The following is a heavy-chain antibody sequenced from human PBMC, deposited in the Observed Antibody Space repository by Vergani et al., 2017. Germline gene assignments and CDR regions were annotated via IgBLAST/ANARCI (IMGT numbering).Heavy chain of an antibody. J-gene: IGHJ6*03. CDR3: ARSGYCAHGVCYMTYYYYMDV. D-gene: IGHD2-8*01. V-gene: IGHV3-74*01. CDR2: VNPEGTNT. CDR1: GFSFRTFS. Sequence: DVDLVESGGGFVQPGGSRRLSCAASGFSFRTFSMFWVRQPPGKGLVWVSRVNPEGTNTPYADSVKGRFTISRDNSKNTLYLQMNNLRAADTAVYYCARSGYCAHGVCYMTYYYYMDVWGKGTAVTVSS.